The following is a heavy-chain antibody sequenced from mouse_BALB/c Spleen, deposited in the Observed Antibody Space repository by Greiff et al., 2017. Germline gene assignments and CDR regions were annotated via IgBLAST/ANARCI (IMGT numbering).Heavy chain of an antibody. J-gene: IGHJ3*01. D-gene: IGHD1-1*01. Sequence: QVQLKQSGPQLVRPGASVKISCKASGYSFTSYWMHWVKQRPGQGLEWIGMIDPSDSETRLNQKFKDKATLTVDKSSSTAYMQLSSPTSEDSAVYYCARAYGSTAWFAYWGQGTLVTVSA. CDR1: GYSFTSYW. V-gene: IGHV1S126*01. CDR2: IDPSDSET. CDR3: ARAYGSTAWFAY.